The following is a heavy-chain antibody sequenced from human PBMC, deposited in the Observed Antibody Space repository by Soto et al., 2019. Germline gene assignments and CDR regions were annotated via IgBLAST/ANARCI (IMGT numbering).Heavy chain of an antibody. J-gene: IGHJ4*02. V-gene: IGHV3-23*01. Sequence: GGSLRLSCAASGFDFGRYAMSWVRQAPGKGLEWVAAISGSGPSAYYADSVKGRFTISRDNTNNTVFLQLNSLRADDTGVYYCAKTLGYCNGGSCHSGSDYWGQGTQVTVSS. CDR3: AKTLGYCNGGSCHSGSDY. CDR2: ISGSGPSA. D-gene: IGHD2-15*01. CDR1: GFDFGRYA.